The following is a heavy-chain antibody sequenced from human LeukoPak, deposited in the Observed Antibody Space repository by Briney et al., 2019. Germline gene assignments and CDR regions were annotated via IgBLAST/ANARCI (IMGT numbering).Heavy chain of an antibody. CDR1: SDSINNFY. CDR2: IYYSGRT. CDR3: ARLARLTLIRGITGYHSLDV. V-gene: IGHV4-59*01. Sequence: SETLSLTCTVSSDSINNFYWSWIRQPPEGGLEYIGYIYYSGRTNYNPSLKSRLTISIETSKSQFSMKLSSVTAADTAVYYCARLARLTLIRGITGYHSLDVWGKGTKVTVSS. D-gene: IGHD3-10*01. J-gene: IGHJ6*04.